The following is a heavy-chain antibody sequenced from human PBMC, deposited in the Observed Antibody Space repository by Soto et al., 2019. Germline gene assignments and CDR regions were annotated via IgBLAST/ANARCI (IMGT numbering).Heavy chain of an antibody. D-gene: IGHD1-26*01. CDR3: ARDVSGFSGSDYIDYFNY. Sequence: ASVKFSCKPSGNTVPNYAIHWVRQAPGQSLEWMGWINGGNGNTYYSENFQGRVPFTRDTSAGTVYMQLSSLTSEDTAVYYWARDVSGFSGSDYIDYFNYWG. J-gene: IGHJ4*01. V-gene: IGHV1-3*01. CDR2: INGGNGNT. CDR1: GNTVPNYA.